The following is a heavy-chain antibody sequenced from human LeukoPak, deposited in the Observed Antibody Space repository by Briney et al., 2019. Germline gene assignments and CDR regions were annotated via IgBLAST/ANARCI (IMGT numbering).Heavy chain of an antibody. CDR3: ARVSRDGYNYEAKFDY. D-gene: IGHD5-24*01. CDR1: GGSISSYY. Sequence: SETLSLTCTVSGGSISSYYWSWIRQPPGKGLEWIGYIYYSGSTNYNPSLKSRVTISVDTSKNQFSLKLSSVTAADTAVHYCARVSRDGYNYEAKFDYWGQGTLVTVSS. J-gene: IGHJ4*02. CDR2: IYYSGST. V-gene: IGHV4-59*01.